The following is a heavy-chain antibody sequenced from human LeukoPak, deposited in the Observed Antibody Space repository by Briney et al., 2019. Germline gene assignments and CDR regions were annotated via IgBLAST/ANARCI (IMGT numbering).Heavy chain of an antibody. V-gene: IGHV3-33*06. J-gene: IGHJ6*03. CDR2: IWYDGSNK. Sequence: PGGSLRLSCAASGFTFSSYGMRWVRQAPGKGLEWVGVIWYDGSNKYYADSVKGRFTISRDNSKNTLYLQMNSLRAEDTAVYYWAKDGRQQLTYYYMDVWGKGTTVTVSS. CDR3: AKDGRQQLTYYYMDV. CDR1: GFTFSSYG. D-gene: IGHD6-13*01.